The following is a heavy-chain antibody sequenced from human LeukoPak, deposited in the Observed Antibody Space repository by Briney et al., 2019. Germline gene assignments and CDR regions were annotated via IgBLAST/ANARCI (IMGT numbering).Heavy chain of an antibody. J-gene: IGHJ4*02. D-gene: IGHD6-19*01. Sequence: KPSETLSLTCAVYGGSFSDYYWSWIRQPPGKGLEWIGEINHSGSTNYNPSLKSRVTISVDTSKNQFSLKLSSVTAADTAVYYCARHSLYLFLSGWYFDYWGQGTLVTVSS. CDR1: GGSFSDYY. CDR3: ARHSLYLFLSGWYFDY. CDR2: INHSGST. V-gene: IGHV4-34*01.